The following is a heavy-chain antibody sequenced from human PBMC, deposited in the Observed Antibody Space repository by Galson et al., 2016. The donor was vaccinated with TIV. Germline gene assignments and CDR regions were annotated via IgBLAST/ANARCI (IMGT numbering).Heavy chain of an antibody. Sequence: SLRLSCAASGFTFNSYGFHWVRQAPGKGLEWVAFISYDGSDKSYADSLKGRFTISRDKSKNTLHLQMNSLRAEDTALYYCARTHDIALSPFDIWGQGTMVAVSS. D-gene: IGHD5-12*01. CDR1: GFTFNSYG. CDR3: ARTHDIALSPFDI. CDR2: ISYDGSDK. J-gene: IGHJ3*02. V-gene: IGHV3-30*03.